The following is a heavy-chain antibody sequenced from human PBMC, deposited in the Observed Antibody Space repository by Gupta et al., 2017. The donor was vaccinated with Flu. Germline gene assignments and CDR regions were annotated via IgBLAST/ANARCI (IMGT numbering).Heavy chain of an antibody. CDR1: TFSSYA. CDR2: ISGGGIT. CDR3: ARRSGGNSGPFDY. D-gene: IGHD2-15*01. J-gene: IGHJ4*02. V-gene: IGHV3-23*01. Sequence: TFSSYAMTWVRQVPGKGLEWVSAISGGGITYSADSVTGRFTISRDNSKNTVYLQMNSLRAEDTAVYYCARRSGGNSGPFDYWGQGTLVTVSS.